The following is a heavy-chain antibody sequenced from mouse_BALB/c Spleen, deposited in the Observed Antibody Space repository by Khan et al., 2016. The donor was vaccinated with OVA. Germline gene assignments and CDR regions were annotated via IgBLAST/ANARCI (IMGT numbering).Heavy chain of an antibody. J-gene: IGHJ3*01. V-gene: IGHV1-31*01. Sequence: VQLQQSGPELMKPGASVKISCKASGYSFTSYYIHWVKQSHGKTLEWIGYIDPFNGGSTYNQKFQVKATLTVDKSSSTAYMHLSSLTSEDSAVYYGARHGSTSWFAYWGQGTLVTVSA. CDR1: GYSFTSYY. CDR2: IDPFNGGS. CDR3: ARHGSTSWFAY. D-gene: IGHD1-1*01.